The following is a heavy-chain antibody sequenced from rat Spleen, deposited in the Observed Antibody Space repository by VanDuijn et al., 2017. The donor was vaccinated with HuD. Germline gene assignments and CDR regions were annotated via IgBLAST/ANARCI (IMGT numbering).Heavy chain of an antibody. V-gene: IGHV5-22*01. J-gene: IGHJ3*01. CDR3: ARRDYGYGFTY. D-gene: IGHD1-7*01. CDR1: GFTFSDYY. Sequence: EVQLVESGGGLVRPGRSLKLSCAASGFTFSDYYMAWVRQAPKKGLEWVASISYEGSTTHYGDSVKGRFTISRDNAKRTLYLQMDSLSSEDTATYYCARRDYGYGFTYWGQGTLVTVSS. CDR2: ISYEGSTT.